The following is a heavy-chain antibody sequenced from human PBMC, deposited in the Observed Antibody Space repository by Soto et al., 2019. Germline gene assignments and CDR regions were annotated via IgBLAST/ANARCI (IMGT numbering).Heavy chain of an antibody. D-gene: IGHD3-10*01. J-gene: IGHJ5*02. Sequence: SETLSLTCTVSGGSVSSGSYYWSWIRQPPGKGLEWIGYIYYSGSTNYNPSLKSRVTISVDTSKNQFSLKLSSVTAADMAVYYCARRIRHYGSAEAYNWFDPWGQGTLVTVSS. CDR2: IYYSGST. CDR3: ARRIRHYGSAEAYNWFDP. V-gene: IGHV4-61*01. CDR1: GGSVSSGSYY.